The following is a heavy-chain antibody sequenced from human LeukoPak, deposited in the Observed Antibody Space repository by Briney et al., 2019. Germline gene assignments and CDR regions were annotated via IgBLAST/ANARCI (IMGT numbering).Heavy chain of an antibody. V-gene: IGHV1-69*13. CDR3: ARGYYDSFDY. D-gene: IGHD3-22*01. J-gene: IGHJ4*02. Sequence: ASVKVSCKASGGTFSSYAISWVRQAPGQGLEWMGGIIPIFGTANYAQKFQGRVTITADGSTSTAYMELSSLRPEDTAVYYCARGYYDSFDYWGQGTLVTVSS. CDR1: GGTFSSYA. CDR2: IIPIFGTA.